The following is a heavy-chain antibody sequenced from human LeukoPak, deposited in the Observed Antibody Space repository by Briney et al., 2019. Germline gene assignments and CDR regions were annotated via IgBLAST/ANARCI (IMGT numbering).Heavy chain of an antibody. CDR3: AKSIAAAVFVYGMDV. Sequence: GGSLRLSCAASGFTFSTNAMSWVRQAQGKGLEWVSIITGSGGSTYYADSVKGRFTISRDNSKNTVYVQMNSLRAEDTAVYYCAKSIAAAVFVYGMDVWGQGTTVTVSS. V-gene: IGHV3-23*01. J-gene: IGHJ6*02. CDR1: GFTFSTNA. D-gene: IGHD6-13*01. CDR2: ITGSGGST.